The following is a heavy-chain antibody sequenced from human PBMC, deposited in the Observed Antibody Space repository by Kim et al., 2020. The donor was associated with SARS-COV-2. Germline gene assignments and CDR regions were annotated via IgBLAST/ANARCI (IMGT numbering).Heavy chain of an antibody. D-gene: IGHD3-22*01. CDR2: INPSGGST. CDR3: ARDLLRYDTTDWFDP. V-gene: IGHV1-46*01. J-gene: IGHJ5*02. Sequence: ASVKVSCKASGYTFTSYYMHWVRQAPGQGLEWMGIINPSGGSTSYAQKFQGRVTMTRDTSTSTVYMELSSLRSEDTAVYYCARDLLRYDTTDWFDPWGQGTLVTVSS. CDR1: GYTFTSYY.